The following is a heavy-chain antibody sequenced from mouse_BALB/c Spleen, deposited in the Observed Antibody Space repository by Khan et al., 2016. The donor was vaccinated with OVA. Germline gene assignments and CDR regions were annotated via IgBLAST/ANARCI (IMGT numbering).Heavy chain of an antibody. CDR2: IDPANGNT. V-gene: IGHV14-3*02. J-gene: IGHJ4*01. CDR1: GFNIKDTY. Sequence: VQLQQSGAELMKPGASVKLSCTVSGFNIKDTYMHWVKQRPEQGLEWVGRIDPANGNTKYDPQFQDKATMTADTSSNTAYLQLSSLTSEDTAVYYCCYSFLRYAMEYWSQRSSVTVSS. CDR3: CYSFLRYAMEY. D-gene: IGHD1-2*01.